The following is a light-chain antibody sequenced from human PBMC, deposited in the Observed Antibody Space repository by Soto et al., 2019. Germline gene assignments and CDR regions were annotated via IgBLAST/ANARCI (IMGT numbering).Light chain of an antibody. J-gene: IGLJ2*01. Sequence: QSVLTQPPSASGTPGQRVTISCSGSGSNIGRNTGIWYQQLPGTAPKLLIYDNNQRPSGVPARFSGSKSGTSASLAISGLQSEDEAEYYCAAWDDSLNSVVFGGGTKLTVL. CDR2: DNN. V-gene: IGLV1-44*01. CDR3: AAWDDSLNSVV. CDR1: GSNIGRNT.